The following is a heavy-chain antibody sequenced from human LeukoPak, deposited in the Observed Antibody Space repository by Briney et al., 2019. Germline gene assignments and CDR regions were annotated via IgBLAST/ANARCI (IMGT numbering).Heavy chain of an antibody. CDR3: AKDRGIFGYFDY. D-gene: IGHD3-3*01. V-gene: IGHV3-23*01. Sequence: GGSLRLSCAASGFTFSSYEMNWVRQAPGKGLEWVSAISGSGGSTYYADSVKGRFTISRDNSKNTLYLQMNSLRAEDTAVYYCAKDRGIFGYFDYWGQGTLVTVSS. CDR1: GFTFSSYE. J-gene: IGHJ4*02. CDR2: ISGSGGST.